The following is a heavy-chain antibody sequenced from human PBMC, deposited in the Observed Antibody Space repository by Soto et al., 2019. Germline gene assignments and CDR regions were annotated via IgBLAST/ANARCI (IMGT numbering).Heavy chain of an antibody. CDR3: ARDTGSSWSTFDY. CDR2: TFYRSTWYN. V-gene: IGHV6-1*01. D-gene: IGHD6-13*01. Sequence: QVQLQQSGPGLVKPSQTLSLTCAISGDSVSSNSAAWNWFRQSPSRGLEWLGRTFYRSTWYNDYAVSVRSRMTINPDTSKNQFSLQLNSVTPEDMAVYFCARDTGSSWSTFDYWGQGTLVTVSS. J-gene: IGHJ4*02. CDR1: GDSVSSNSAA.